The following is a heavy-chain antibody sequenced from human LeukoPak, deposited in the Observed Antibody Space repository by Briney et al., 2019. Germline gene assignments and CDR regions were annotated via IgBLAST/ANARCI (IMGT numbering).Heavy chain of an antibody. CDR2: IYYSGST. CDR3: ARRDDGAYYDFWSGYPAAFDI. J-gene: IGHJ3*02. Sequence: ASETLSLTCTVSGGSISSSSYYWGWIRQPPGKGLERIGSIYYSGSTYYNPSLKSRVTISVDTSKNQFSLKLSSVTAADTAVYYCARRDDGAYYDFWSGYPAAFDIWGQGTMVTVSS. D-gene: IGHD3-3*01. V-gene: IGHV4-39*01. CDR1: GGSISSSSYY.